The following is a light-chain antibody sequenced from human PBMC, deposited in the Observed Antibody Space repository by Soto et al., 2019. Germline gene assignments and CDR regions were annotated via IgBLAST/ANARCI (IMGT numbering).Light chain of an antibody. V-gene: IGKV1-27*01. Sequence: DIQMTQSPSSLSASVGDRVTLTCRASQDISQFLAWYQQRPGKVPKLLISYAANLQLGVPSRFSGSWSGTDFTLTISSLQPEDVGTYYCHQYTKDTPGTFGQGTKVDIK. CDR2: YAA. CDR1: QDISQF. J-gene: IGKJ1*01. CDR3: HQYTKDTPGT.